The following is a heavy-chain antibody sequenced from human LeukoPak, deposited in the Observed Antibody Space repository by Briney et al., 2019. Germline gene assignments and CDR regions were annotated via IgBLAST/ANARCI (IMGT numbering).Heavy chain of an antibody. D-gene: IGHD6-13*01. Sequence: SQTLSLTCTVSGDSISSRGYYWSWIRQHPGKGLEWIGYIYYSGSTYYNPSIKSRLTLSVDTSKNQFSLKVNSVTAADTAVYYCASTRIAAAGAPAYYFDNWGQGTQVTVSS. CDR1: GDSISSRGYY. CDR3: ASTRIAAAGAPAYYFDN. V-gene: IGHV4-31*03. J-gene: IGHJ4*02. CDR2: IYYSGST.